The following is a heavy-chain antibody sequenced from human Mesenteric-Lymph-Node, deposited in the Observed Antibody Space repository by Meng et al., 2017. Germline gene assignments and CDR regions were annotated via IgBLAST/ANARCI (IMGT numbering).Heavy chain of an antibody. Sequence: GESLKISCAASGFSFRSFGMHWVRQAPGKGLEWVALISNDGSNKNYADSVKGRFTISRDSSKNTLYLQMNSLRVDDTAIYYCTRVLAVTSNGYGSGAFDLWGQGTKVTVSS. J-gene: IGHJ3*01. CDR2: ISNDGSNK. V-gene: IGHV3-33*01. CDR1: GFSFRSFG. CDR3: TRVLAVTSNGYGSGAFDL. D-gene: IGHD3-10*01.